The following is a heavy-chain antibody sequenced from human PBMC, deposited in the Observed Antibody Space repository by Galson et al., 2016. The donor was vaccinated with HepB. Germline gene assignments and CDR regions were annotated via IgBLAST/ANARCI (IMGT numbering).Heavy chain of an antibody. D-gene: IGHD3-16*01. CDR3: AREFSHDNPAWGSYGMDV. J-gene: IGHJ6*02. Sequence: SETLSLTCNVSGGSVSGPYYYWSWIRQPPGQGLEYIGHIFYNGRTTYNPSLKSRITISLDTSKNQFSLNLNSVTAADTALYYCAREFSHDNPAWGSYGMDVWGRRTTVTGSS. V-gene: IGHV4-61*01. CDR2: IFYNGRT. CDR1: GGSVSGPYYY.